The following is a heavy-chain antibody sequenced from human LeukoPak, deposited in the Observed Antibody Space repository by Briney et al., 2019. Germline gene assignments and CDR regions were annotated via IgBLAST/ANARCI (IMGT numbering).Heavy chain of an antibody. CDR2: INHSGST. CDR1: GGSFSGYY. D-gene: IGHD4-17*01. CDR3: ASHSHDYGDYGLDYYYYGMDV. V-gene: IGHV4-34*01. J-gene: IGHJ6*02. Sequence: SETLSLTCAVYGGSFSGYYWSWIRQPPGKGLEWIGEINHSGSTNYNPSLKSRVTISVDTSKNQFSLKLSSVTAADTAVYYRASHSHDYGDYGLDYYYYGMDVWGQGTTVTVSS.